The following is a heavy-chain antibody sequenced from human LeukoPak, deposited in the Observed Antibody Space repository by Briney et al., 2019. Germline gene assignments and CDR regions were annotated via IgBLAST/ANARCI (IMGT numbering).Heavy chain of an antibody. D-gene: IGHD3-22*01. CDR3: ARDPQWLLPGQNDY. CDR1: GGSISSGGYS. V-gene: IGHV4-30-4*07. Sequence: SETLSLTCAVSGGSISSGGYSWSWIRQPPGKGLEWIGYIYYSGSTYYNPSLKSRVTISVDTSKNQFSLKLSSVTAADTAVYYWARDPQWLLPGQNDYGGRETLVTVPS. CDR2: IYYSGST. J-gene: IGHJ4*02.